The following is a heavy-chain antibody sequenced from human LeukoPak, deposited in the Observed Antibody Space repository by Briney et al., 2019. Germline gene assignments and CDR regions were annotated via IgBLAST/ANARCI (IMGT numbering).Heavy chain of an antibody. V-gene: IGHV4-59*02. D-gene: IGHD2-15*01. J-gene: IGHJ4*02. CDR3: VIGVGWQPDY. CDR1: GDSVTGYF. Sequence: SETLSLTCTVFGDSVTGYFLNWVRQPPGQGLELIGHIYKFGTTHYNPSLKSPLTISAATSKNQFSLQLRSVTAADTAVYYCVIGVGWQPDYWGQGALVTVSS. CDR2: IYKFGTT.